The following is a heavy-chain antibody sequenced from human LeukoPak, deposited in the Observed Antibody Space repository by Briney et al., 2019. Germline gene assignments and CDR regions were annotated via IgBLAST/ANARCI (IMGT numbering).Heavy chain of an antibody. D-gene: IGHD2-15*01. CDR3: ARDRCSGGSCYNDAFDI. V-gene: IGHV1-69*04. CDR2: IIPILGIA. CDR1: GGTFSSYA. Sequence: SVKVSCKASGGTFSSYAISWVRQAPGQGLEWMGRIIPILGIANYAQKFQGRVTITADKSTRTAYTELSSLRSEDTAVYYCARDRCSGGSCYNDAFDIWGQGTMVTVSS. J-gene: IGHJ3*02.